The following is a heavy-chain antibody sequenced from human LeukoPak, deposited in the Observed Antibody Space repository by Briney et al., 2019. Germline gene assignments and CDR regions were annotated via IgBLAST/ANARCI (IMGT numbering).Heavy chain of an antibody. J-gene: IGHJ5*02. Sequence: PGGPLRLSCAASGFTFSNYAMSWVRQAPGNGLEWASGVSDSGRSTYYADSVQGRFIISRDNSKNTLYLQMNSLRVEDTAAYFCAQNQWEFPAWGQGTLVTVSS. CDR3: AQNQWEFPA. V-gene: IGHV3-23*01. CDR1: GFTFSNYA. D-gene: IGHD1-26*01. CDR2: VSDSGRST.